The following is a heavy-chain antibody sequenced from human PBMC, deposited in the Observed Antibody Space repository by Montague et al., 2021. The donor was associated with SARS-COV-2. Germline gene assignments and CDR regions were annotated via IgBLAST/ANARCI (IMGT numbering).Heavy chain of an antibody. V-gene: IGHV4-4*07. J-gene: IGHJ6*02. Sequence: SETLSLTCTVSGGSISNYYWTWIRQPAGKGLEWIVRLYTSGSTAYNPSLKSRVTMSVDTSKNQFSLNVTSVTAADTAIYYCARESGYSSGWRYYYGTDVWGQGTTVTVS. D-gene: IGHD6-19*01. CDR1: GGSISNYY. CDR2: LYTSGST. CDR3: ARESGYSSGWRYYYGTDV.